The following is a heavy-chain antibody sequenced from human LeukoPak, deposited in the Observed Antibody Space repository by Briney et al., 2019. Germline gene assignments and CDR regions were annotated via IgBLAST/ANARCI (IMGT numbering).Heavy chain of an antibody. D-gene: IGHD3-16*02. CDR1: GGTFSSCA. CDR3: ARVPGLRLGELSPLFDY. Sequence: SVKVSCKASGGTFSSCAISWVRQAPGQGLEWMGGIIPIFGTANYAQKFQGRVTITAAKSTSTAYMELSSLRSEDTAVYYCARVPGLRLGELSPLFDYWGQGTLVTVSS. V-gene: IGHV1-69*06. CDR2: IIPIFGTA. J-gene: IGHJ4*02.